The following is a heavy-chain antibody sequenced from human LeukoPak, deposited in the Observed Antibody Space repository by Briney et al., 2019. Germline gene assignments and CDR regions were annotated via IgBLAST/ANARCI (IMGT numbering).Heavy chain of an antibody. V-gene: IGHV3-53*01. Sequence: GGSLRLSCAASGFTVSSNYMSWVRQAPGKGLEWVSVIYSGGSTYYADSVKGRFTISRDNSKNTLYLQMNSLRAEDTAVYYCARTAQYWAGDTSYFDYWGQGTLVTVSS. CDR1: GFTVSSNY. D-gene: IGHD5-18*01. CDR2: IYSGGST. J-gene: IGHJ4*02. CDR3: ARTAQYWAGDTSYFDY.